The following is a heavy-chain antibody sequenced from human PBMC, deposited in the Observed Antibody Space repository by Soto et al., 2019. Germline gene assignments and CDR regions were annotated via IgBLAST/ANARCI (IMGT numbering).Heavy chain of an antibody. CDR3: ARGLEIQLWYGNFDY. CDR2: IYYSGST. D-gene: IGHD5-18*01. V-gene: IGHV4-31*03. Sequence: PSETLSLTCTVSGGSISSGDYYWSWIRQHPGKGLEWIGYIYYSGSTYYNPSLKSRVTISVDTSKNQFSLKLSSVTAADTAVYYCARGLEIQLWYGNFDYWGQGTLVTVSS. CDR1: GGSISSGDYY. J-gene: IGHJ4*02.